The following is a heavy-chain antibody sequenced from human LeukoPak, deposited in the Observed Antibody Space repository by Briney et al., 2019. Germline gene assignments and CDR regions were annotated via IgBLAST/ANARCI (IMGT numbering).Heavy chain of an antibody. CDR2: IYYSGST. D-gene: IGHD2-2*02. J-gene: IGHJ3*02. Sequence: PSETLSLTCTVPGGSISSSSYYWGGIRQPPGKGLEWMGSIYYSGSTYYNPSLKSRVTIFVDTSKNQFSLKLSSVTAADTAVYYCARRDIVVVPAAIGAGAFDIWGQGTMVTVSS. CDR3: ARRDIVVVPAAIGAGAFDI. CDR1: GGSISSSSYY. V-gene: IGHV4-39*01.